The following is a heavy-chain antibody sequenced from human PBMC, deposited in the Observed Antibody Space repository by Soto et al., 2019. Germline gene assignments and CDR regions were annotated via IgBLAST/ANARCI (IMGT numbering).Heavy chain of an antibody. CDR1: GYTLTELS. J-gene: IGHJ5*02. Sequence: ASLKVSCKVSGYTLTELSMHWVRQAPGKGLEWMGGFDPEDGETIYAQKFQGRVTMTEDTSTDTAYMELSSLRSEDTAVYYCATDVAGGNWFDPWGQGTLVTVSS. CDR2: FDPEDGET. D-gene: IGHD6-19*01. CDR3: ATDVAGGNWFDP. V-gene: IGHV1-24*01.